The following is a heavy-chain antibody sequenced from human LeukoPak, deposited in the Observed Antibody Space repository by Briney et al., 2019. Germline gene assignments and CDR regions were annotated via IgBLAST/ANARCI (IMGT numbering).Heavy chain of an antibody. CDR3: ARDFRAFDY. Sequence: PSETLSLTCTVSGGSISSSSYYWGWIRQPPGKGLEWIGSIYYSGSTYYNPSLKSRVTISVDTSKNQFSLKLSSVTAADTAVYYCARDFRAFDYWGQGTLVTVSS. CDR2: IYYSGST. J-gene: IGHJ4*02. CDR1: GGSISSSSYY. V-gene: IGHV4-39*07.